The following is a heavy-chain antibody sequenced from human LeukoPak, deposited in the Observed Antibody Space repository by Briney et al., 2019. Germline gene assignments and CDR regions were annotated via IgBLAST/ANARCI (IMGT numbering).Heavy chain of an antibody. V-gene: IGHV3-43*02. CDR1: GFTFDDYA. Sequence: GGSLRLSCAASGFTFDDYAMHWVRQAPGKGLMWVSRINTDGSSSNYAGSVKGRFTISRDNSKNSLYLQMNSLRAEDTALYYCAKDIRGSTSWYGLDYWGQGTLVTVSS. J-gene: IGHJ4*02. D-gene: IGHD6-13*01. CDR3: AKDIRGSTSWYGLDY. CDR2: INTDGSSS.